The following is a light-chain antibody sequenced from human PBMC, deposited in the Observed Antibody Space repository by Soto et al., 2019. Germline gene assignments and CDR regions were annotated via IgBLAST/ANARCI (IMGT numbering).Light chain of an antibody. CDR2: DVS. CDR1: SSDVGGYNW. Sequence: QSALTQPASVSGSPGQSITISCTGTSSDVGGYNWVAWYQQHPGKAPKLMICDVSNRPSGVFNRFSGSKSGNTASLTISGLQAEDEADYYCSSYTSSNSVVFGGGTKLTVL. J-gene: IGLJ3*02. V-gene: IGLV2-14*03. CDR3: SSYTSSNSVV.